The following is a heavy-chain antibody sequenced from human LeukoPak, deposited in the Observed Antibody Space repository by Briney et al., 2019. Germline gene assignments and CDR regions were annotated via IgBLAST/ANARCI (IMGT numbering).Heavy chain of an antibody. CDR3: AKTLTMILVLRGGFDY. CDR2: VSGSGHST. CDR1: GFTFSSYA. V-gene: IGHV3-23*01. J-gene: IGHJ4*02. Sequence: GGSRRLSCAASGFTFSSYAMSWVRQAPGKGLEWVSGVSGSGHSTYYADSVKGRFTISRDNSKNTLYLQMNSLRAEDTAVYYCAKTLTMILVLRGGFDYWGQGALVTVSS. D-gene: IGHD3-22*01.